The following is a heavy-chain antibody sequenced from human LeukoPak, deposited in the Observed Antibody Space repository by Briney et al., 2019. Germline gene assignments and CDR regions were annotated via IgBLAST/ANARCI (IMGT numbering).Heavy chain of an antibody. D-gene: IGHD3-22*01. CDR3: ARDRPGWLFYAFDI. CDR1: GFTFSSYS. V-gene: IGHV3-21*01. J-gene: IGHJ3*02. CDR2: ISSSSSSYI. Sequence: GGSLRLSCAASGFTFSSYSMNWVRQAPGKGLEWVSSISSSSSSYIYYADSVKGRFTISRDNAKNSLYLQMNSLRAEDTAVYYCARDRPGWLFYAFDIWGQGTMVTVSS.